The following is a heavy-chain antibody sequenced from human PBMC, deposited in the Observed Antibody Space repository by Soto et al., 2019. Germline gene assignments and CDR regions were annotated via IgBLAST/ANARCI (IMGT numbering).Heavy chain of an antibody. CDR1: GFTFSSYA. V-gene: IGHV3-23*01. CDR3: AKWAAAAGSGKAGSCMDV. D-gene: IGHD6-13*01. CDR2: ISGSGGST. J-gene: IGHJ6*02. Sequence: GGSLRLSCAASGFTFSSYAMSWVRQAPGKGLEWVSAISGSGGSTYYADSVKGRFTISRDNSKNTLYLQMNSLRAEDTAVYYCAKWAAAAGSGKAGSCMDVWGQGTTVTVSS.